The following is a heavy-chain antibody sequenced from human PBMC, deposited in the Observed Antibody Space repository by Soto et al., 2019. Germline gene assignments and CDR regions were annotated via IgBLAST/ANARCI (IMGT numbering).Heavy chain of an antibody. CDR2: IYSGGDT. CDR1: GFAVRHNY. J-gene: IGHJ6*04. D-gene: IGHD3-10*01. CDR3: ARKTDSIPSGGDV. V-gene: IGHV3-53*04. Sequence: EVQLVESGGGLVQPGGSLRLSCTASGFAVRHNYMTWVRQAPGKGLEWVSLIYSGGDTAYADSVKGRFTISRHTSQNKLYHQMNSLRAEDTAVYYCARKTDSIPSGGDVWGKGTAVTVSS.